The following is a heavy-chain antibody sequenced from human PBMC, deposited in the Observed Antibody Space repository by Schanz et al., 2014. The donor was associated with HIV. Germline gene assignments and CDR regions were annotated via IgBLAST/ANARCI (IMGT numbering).Heavy chain of an antibody. Sequence: QVQLVESGGGVVQPGRSLRLSCAASGFTFSSYAMHWVRQAPGKGLEWVAVISYDGSSKNYADSVKGRFTISRDNSKNTLYLQMNSLRAEDTAVYYCARDVSHDSSGHYSDYYYGMDVWGQGTTVTVSS. CDR2: ISYDGSSK. J-gene: IGHJ6*02. CDR3: ARDVSHDSSGHYSDYYYGMDV. CDR1: GFTFSSYA. V-gene: IGHV3-30-3*01. D-gene: IGHD3-22*01.